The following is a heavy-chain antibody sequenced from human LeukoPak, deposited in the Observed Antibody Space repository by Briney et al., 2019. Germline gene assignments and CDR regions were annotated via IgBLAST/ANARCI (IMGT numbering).Heavy chain of an antibody. CDR3: AKDPVLFTPDVDY. V-gene: IGHV3-23*01. CDR1: GFTFNSYA. J-gene: IGHJ4*02. Sequence: GGSLRLSCAASGFTFNSYAMSWVRQAPEKGLEWVSGISGGGGNTFYADSVRGRFTISRDNSKNMLCLQMDSLRADDTAVYYCAKDPVLFTPDVDYWGQGTLVTVSS. CDR2: ISGGGGNT. D-gene: IGHD3-16*01.